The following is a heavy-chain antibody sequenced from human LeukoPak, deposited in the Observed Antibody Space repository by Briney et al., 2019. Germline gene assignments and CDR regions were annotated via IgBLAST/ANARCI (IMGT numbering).Heavy chain of an antibody. CDR3: AKRSSDSWCFDS. CDR1: GFTFSTSA. V-gene: IGHV3-23*01. CDR2: ISGSDAST. J-gene: IGHJ4*02. D-gene: IGHD6-13*01. Sequence: GGSLRLSCAASGFTFSTSAMSWVRQAPGKGLDWVSSISGSDASTYYEDSVKGHFTISRDNSKNTLFLQMNSLRADDTALYYCAKRSSDSWCFDSWGQGTLVTVSS.